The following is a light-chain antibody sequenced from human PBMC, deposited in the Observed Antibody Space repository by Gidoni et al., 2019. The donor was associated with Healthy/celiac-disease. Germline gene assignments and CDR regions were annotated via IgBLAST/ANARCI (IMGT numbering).Light chain of an antibody. CDR1: TIGSKS. J-gene: IGLJ2*01. CDR2: DDS. Sequence: SYVLTPPPSVSVAPGQTARITCGGNTIGSKSVHWSQPKPGPAPVLVVYDDSDRPSGIPERFSGSNSGNTATLTISRVEAGDEADYYCQVWDSSSDHVVFGGGTKLTVL. V-gene: IGLV3-21*02. CDR3: QVWDSSSDHVV.